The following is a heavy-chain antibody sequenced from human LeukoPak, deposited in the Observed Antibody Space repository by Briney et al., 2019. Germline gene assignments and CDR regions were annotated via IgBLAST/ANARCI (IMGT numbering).Heavy chain of an antibody. V-gene: IGHV4-59*01. CDR3: ARQQLSQLYYFDN. D-gene: IGHD6-13*01. J-gene: IGHJ4*02. CDR2: IYYTGST. Sequence: PSETLSLTCTVTGGSISSYYWSWIRQPPGKGLEWIGYIYYTGSTNYNPSLESRVTISVDTSKNQFSLKLSSVTAAGTAVYYCARQQLSQLYYFDNWGQGTLVTVSS. CDR1: GGSISSYY.